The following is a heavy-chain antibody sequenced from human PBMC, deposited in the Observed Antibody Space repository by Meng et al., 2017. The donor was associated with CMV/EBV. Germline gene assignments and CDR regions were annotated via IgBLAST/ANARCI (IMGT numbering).Heavy chain of an antibody. V-gene: IGHV4-34*01. CDR2: INHSGST. D-gene: IGHD2-2*01. J-gene: IGHJ4*02. Sequence: FSGYSWSWSRQPPGKRLEWIGEINHSGSTNYNPSLKGRVTISVDTSKNQFSLKLSSVTAADTAVYYCARGGHYCSSTSCSPLYYFDYWGQGTLVTVSS. CDR1: FSGYS. CDR3: ARGGHYCSSTSCSPLYYFDY.